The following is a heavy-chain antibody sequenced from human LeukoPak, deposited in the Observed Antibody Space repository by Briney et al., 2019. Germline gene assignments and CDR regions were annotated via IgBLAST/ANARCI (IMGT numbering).Heavy chain of an antibody. D-gene: IGHD3-16*02. J-gene: IGHJ4*02. CDR3: ASFASNLIGLDY. Sequence: PGGSLRLSCAASGFTVSSNYMSWVRQAPGKGLEWVSVIYSGGSTYYADSVKGRFTISRDNSKNTLYLQMNSLRAEDTAVYYCASFASNLIGLDYWGQGTLVTVSS. CDR2: IYSGGST. CDR1: GFTVSSNY. V-gene: IGHV3-53*01.